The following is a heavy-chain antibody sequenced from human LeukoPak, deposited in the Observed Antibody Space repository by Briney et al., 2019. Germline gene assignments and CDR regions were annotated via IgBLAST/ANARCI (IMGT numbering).Heavy chain of an antibody. J-gene: IGHJ6*03. CDR1: GYTFTSYY. Sequence: GASVKVSCKASGYTFTSYYMHWVRQAPGQGLEWMGGIIPIFGTANYAQKFQGRVTITTDESTSTAYMELSSLRSEDTAVYYCARAKTTPQQTYYYYYYMDVWGKGTTVTVSS. CDR2: IIPIFGTA. D-gene: IGHD4-11*01. V-gene: IGHV1-69*05. CDR3: ARAKTTPQQTYYYYYYMDV.